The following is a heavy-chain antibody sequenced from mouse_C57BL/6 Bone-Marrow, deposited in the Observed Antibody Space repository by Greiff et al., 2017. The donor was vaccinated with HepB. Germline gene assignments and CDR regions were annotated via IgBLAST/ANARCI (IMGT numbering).Heavy chain of an antibody. CDR3: ARQGVWLLHYYAMDY. CDR2: ISSGGSYT. CDR1: GFTFSSYG. V-gene: IGHV5-6*02. J-gene: IGHJ4*01. D-gene: IGHD2-2*01. Sequence: DVKLVESGGDLVKPGGSLKLSCAASGFTFSSYGMSWVRQTPDKRLEWVATISSGGSYTYYPDSVKGRFTISRDNAKNTLYLQMSSLKSEDTAMYYCARQGVWLLHYYAMDYWGQGTSVTVSS.